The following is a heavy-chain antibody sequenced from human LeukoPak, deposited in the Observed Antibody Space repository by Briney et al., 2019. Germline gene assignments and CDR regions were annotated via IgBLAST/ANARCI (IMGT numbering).Heavy chain of an antibody. Sequence: PSGTLSLTCDVSDGSISSGGYSWSWIRQPPGKRLEWIGYVYNSGSTYYNPSLKSRVIISLDMSKNQFSLKLSSVTAADTAVYYCATTVTSYYFDKWGQGTLVTVSS. CDR3: ATTVTSYYFDK. CDR2: VYNSGST. CDR1: DGSISSGGYS. J-gene: IGHJ4*02. V-gene: IGHV4-30-4*07. D-gene: IGHD4-17*01.